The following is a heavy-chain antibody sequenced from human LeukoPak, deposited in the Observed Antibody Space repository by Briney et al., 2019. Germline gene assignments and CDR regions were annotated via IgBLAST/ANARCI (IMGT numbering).Heavy chain of an antibody. CDR1: GFTFSRHS. Sequence: GGSLRLSCGVSGFTFSRHSMNWVRQAPGKGLEWVSYISSSSNIKYYADSVKGRFTISRDNANNSLYLQMNSLRVEDTAVYYCARRTEDTAMVTDEPFDYWGQGTLVTVSS. V-gene: IGHV3-48*01. J-gene: IGHJ4*02. CDR2: ISSSSNIK. D-gene: IGHD5-18*01. CDR3: ARRTEDTAMVTDEPFDY.